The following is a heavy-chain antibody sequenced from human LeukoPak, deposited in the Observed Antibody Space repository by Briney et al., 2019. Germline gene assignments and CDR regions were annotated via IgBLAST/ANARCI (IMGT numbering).Heavy chain of an antibody. V-gene: IGHV3-23*01. CDR3: AREPRDCTGGTCQSAGGYYFYY. Sequence: PGGSLRLSCAASGFTFSNYAMSWVRQAPGKGLEWVSGISASVGSYYADSVKGRFTVSRDISKNTLYLQMNSLRAEDTAVYFCAREPRDCTGGTCQSAGGYYFYYWSQGTLVTVSS. J-gene: IGHJ4*02. D-gene: IGHD2-15*01. CDR1: GFTFSNYA. CDR2: ISASVGS.